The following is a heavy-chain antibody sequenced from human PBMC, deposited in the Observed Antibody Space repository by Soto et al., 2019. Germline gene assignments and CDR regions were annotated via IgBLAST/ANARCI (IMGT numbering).Heavy chain of an antibody. CDR3: ARGSFSSSSSWFDP. CDR1: GGSISSGGYC. V-gene: IGHV4-31*03. D-gene: IGHD6-6*01. Sequence: SETLSLTCTVSGGSISSGGYCWSWIRQHPGKGLEWIGYIYYGGRTYYNPSLHSRVSIAVDTTENQFSLKLTSVTAADTSVYYCARGSFSSSSSWFDPWGRGTLVTVS. CDR2: IYYGGRT. J-gene: IGHJ5*02.